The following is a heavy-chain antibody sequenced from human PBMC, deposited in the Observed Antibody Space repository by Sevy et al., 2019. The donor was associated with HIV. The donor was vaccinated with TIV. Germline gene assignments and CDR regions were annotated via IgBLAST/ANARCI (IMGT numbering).Heavy chain of an antibody. Sequence: ASVKVSCKASGYTFTNYGISWVRQAPGQGLEWMGWISPDNGKTNFAQKFQDKFTMTTDTSTSTAYMELRSLTSDDRAVYYCAGDGQVYSSSSGGYYYNGMDVWGQGTTVTVSS. CDR1: GYTFTNYG. J-gene: IGHJ6*02. CDR3: AGDGQVYSSSSGGYYYNGMDV. V-gene: IGHV1-18*01. D-gene: IGHD6-6*01. CDR2: ISPDNGKT.